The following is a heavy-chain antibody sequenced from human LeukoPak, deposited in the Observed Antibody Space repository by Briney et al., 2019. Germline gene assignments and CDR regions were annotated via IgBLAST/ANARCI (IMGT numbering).Heavy chain of an antibody. D-gene: IGHD2-15*01. Sequence: PSETLSLTCDVSGYSISNDYYWGRIRQPPGKGLEWTGSIYHTGSSYYNPSLKSRVAISVDTSKNELFLKMRSVTAADTAVYYCARGGIVVAVYFDFWGRGTLVTVSS. J-gene: IGHJ4*02. V-gene: IGHV4-38-2*01. CDR2: IYHTGSS. CDR1: GYSISNDYY. CDR3: ARGGIVVAVYFDF.